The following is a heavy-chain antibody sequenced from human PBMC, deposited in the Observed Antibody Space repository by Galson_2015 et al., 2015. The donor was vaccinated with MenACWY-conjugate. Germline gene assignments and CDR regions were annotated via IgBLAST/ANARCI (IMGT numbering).Heavy chain of an antibody. CDR3: ARARSNGGNFDY. J-gene: IGHJ4*02. CDR1: GSTFVNYA. CDR2: INVGSGNT. D-gene: IGHD4-23*01. V-gene: IGHV1-3*01. Sequence: SVKVSCKASGSTFVNYAMHWMRQAPGQRLEWMGWINVGSGNTRSSQKFQGRVTITTDTSKKQFSLKLSSVTAADTAVYYCARARSNGGNFDYWGQGTLVTVSS.